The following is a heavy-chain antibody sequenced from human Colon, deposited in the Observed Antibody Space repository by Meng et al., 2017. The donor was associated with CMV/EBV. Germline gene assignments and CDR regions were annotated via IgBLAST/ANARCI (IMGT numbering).Heavy chain of an antibody. Sequence: RGSLRLSCATSESVVSSNYISWVRQAPGKGLEWVSVFYSGGSTYYAASVKGRFTISRDISRNTLYLQMNSLRTEDTGVYYCASLPLIMIFGGKPRDMDVWGQGTTVTVSS. CDR3: ASLPLIMIFGGKPRDMDV. J-gene: IGHJ6*02. V-gene: IGHV3-66*02. D-gene: IGHD3/OR15-3a*01. CDR1: ESVVSSNY. CDR2: FYSGGST.